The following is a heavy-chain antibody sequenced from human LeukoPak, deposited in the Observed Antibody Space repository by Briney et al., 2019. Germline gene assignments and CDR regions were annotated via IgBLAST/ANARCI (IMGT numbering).Heavy chain of an antibody. CDR3: ARDLGGDSSGYYPWFDP. CDR2: INPNSGDT. J-gene: IGHJ5*02. D-gene: IGHD3-22*01. V-gene: IGHV1-2*02. Sequence: ASVKVSCKASGYTFTSYYMHWVRQAPGEGLEWMGWINPNSGDTNYAQKFQGRVTMTRDTSITTAYMELSRLRSDHTAVYYCARDLGGDSSGYYPWFDPWGQGTLVTVSS. CDR1: GYTFTSYY.